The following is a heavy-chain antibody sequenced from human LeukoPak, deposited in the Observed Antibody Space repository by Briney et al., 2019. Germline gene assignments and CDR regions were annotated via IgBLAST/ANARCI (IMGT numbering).Heavy chain of an antibody. CDR3: ARDLIYYDSSSYHNDAFDI. J-gene: IGHJ3*02. V-gene: IGHV4-59*01. Sequence: SETLSLTCTVSGGSISGYYWSWLRQPPGQGLEWIGYIYYSGSTNYNPSLKSRVTISVDTSKNQFSLKLSSVTAADTAVYYCARDLIYYDSSSYHNDAFDIWGQGTMVTVSS. CDR2: IYYSGST. D-gene: IGHD3-22*01. CDR1: GGSISGYY.